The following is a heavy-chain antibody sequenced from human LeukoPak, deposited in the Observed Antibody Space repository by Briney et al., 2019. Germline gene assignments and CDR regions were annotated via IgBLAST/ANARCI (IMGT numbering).Heavy chain of an antibody. J-gene: IGHJ4*02. CDR2: SKQDASDK. V-gene: IGHV3-7*01. Sequence: GGSLRLTCAASGFTFSSYWMSWVRQAPGKGLEWVANSKQDASDKYYVDSVKGRFTISRANAKNSLYLQMNSLRAEDTAVYYCARGRLDAGSFDYWGQGTLVTVSS. CDR3: ARGRLDAGSFDY. CDR1: GFTFSSYW. D-gene: IGHD3-10*01.